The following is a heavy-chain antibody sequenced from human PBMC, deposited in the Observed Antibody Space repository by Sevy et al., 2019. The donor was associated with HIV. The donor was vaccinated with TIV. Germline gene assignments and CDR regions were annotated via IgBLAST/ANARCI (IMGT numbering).Heavy chain of an antibody. D-gene: IGHD6-13*01. CDR1: GFTLSSYS. CDR3: AAYSSSWYNWFDP. CDR2: ISSSSSTI. J-gene: IGHJ5*02. Sequence: GGSLRLSCPASGFTLSSYSMNWVRQAPGKGLEWVSYISSSSSTIYYANSVKGRFTISRDNAKNSLYLQMNSLRAEDTAVYYCAAYSSSWYNWFDPWGQGTLVTVSS. V-gene: IGHV3-48*01.